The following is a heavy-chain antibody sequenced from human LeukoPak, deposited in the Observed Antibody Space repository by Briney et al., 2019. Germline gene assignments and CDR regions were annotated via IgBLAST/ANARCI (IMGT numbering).Heavy chain of an antibody. J-gene: IGHJ4*02. CDR1: GYTFTSYD. V-gene: IGHV1-8*01. CDR2: MNPNSGNT. Sequence: ASVKVSCKASGYTFTSYDINWVRQATGKGPEWMGWMNPNSGNTGYAQKYQGRITMTRTTSISTAYMELSSLRSEDTAVYYCARETLKEGLRLGELSFDYWGQGTLVTVSS. CDR3: ARETLKEGLRLGELSFDY. D-gene: IGHD3-16*02.